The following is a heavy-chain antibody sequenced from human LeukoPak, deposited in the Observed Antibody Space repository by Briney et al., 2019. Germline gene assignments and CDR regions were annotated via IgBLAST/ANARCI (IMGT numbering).Heavy chain of an antibody. D-gene: IGHD2-21*02. CDR3: ARFSATDDYFDY. CDR1: GGSISSYY. V-gene: IGHV4-59*01. J-gene: IGHJ4*02. Sequence: PSETLSLTCPVSGGSISSYYWSWIRQPPGKGLEWIGYIYYSGSTNYSPSLKSRVTISVDTSKNQFSLKLSSVTAADTAVYYCARFSATDDYFDYWGQGTLVTVSS. CDR2: IYYSGST.